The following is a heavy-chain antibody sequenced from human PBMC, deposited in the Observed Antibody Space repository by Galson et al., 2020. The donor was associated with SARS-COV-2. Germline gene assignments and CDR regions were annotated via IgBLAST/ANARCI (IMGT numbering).Heavy chain of an antibody. CDR2: IYYSGST. J-gene: IGHJ5*02. D-gene: IGHD3-22*01. Sequence: SETLSLTCTVSGGSISSGGYYWSWIRQHPGNGLEWIGYIYYSGSTYYNPSLKSRVTISVDTSKNQFSLKLSSVTAADTAVYYCARDYYDSSGYSYNWFDPWGQGTLVTVSA. CDR3: ARDYYDSSGYSYNWFDP. V-gene: IGHV4-31*03. CDR1: GGSISSGGYY.